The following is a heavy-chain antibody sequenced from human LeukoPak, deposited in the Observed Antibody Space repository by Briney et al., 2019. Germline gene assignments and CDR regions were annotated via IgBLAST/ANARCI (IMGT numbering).Heavy chain of an antibody. CDR1: GFTFNTYA. CDR2: ISGAGGST. D-gene: IGHD3-3*01. V-gene: IGHV3-23*01. CDR3: AKDQGDYDFWSGYQEDY. Sequence: GGSLRLSCVASGFTFNTYAMSWVRQAPGKGLEWVSGISGAGGSTYYADSVKGRFTISRDNSKNTLYLQMNSLRAEDTAVYYCAKDQGDYDFWSGYQEDYWGQGALVTVSS. J-gene: IGHJ4*02.